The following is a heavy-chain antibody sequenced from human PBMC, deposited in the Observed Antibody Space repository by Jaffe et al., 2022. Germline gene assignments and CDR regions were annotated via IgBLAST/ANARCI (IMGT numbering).Heavy chain of an antibody. CDR1: GGSISSGSYY. CDR3: ARDKGGATGGWFDP. V-gene: IGHV4-61*02. Sequence: QVQLQESGPGLVKPSQTLSLTCTVSGGSISSGSYYWSWIRQPAGKGLEWIGRIYTSGSTNYNPSLKSRVTISVDTSKNQFSLKLSSVTAADTAVYYCARDKGGATGGWFDPWGQGTLVTVSS. CDR2: IYTSGST. J-gene: IGHJ5*02. D-gene: IGHD1-26*01.